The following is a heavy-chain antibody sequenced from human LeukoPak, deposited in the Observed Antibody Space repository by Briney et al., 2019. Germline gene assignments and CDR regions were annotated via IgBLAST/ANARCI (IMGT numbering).Heavy chain of an antibody. CDR2: INSSGST. Sequence: PSETLSLTCSVSGDSISYFYWSWIRQAAGKGLEWIGRINSSGSTEYNASLKSRVTMSVDTSKNQLSLKVISVTAADTAVYYCARAETGYSSGWYRGFDYWGQGTLVTVSS. D-gene: IGHD6-19*01. CDR1: GDSISYFY. V-gene: IGHV4-4*07. CDR3: ARAETGYSSGWYRGFDY. J-gene: IGHJ4*02.